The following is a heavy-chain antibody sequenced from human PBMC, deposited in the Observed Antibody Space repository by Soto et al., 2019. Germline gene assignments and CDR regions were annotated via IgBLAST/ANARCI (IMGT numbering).Heavy chain of an antibody. V-gene: IGHV3-30-3*01. CDR1: GFTFSSYA. Sequence: QVQLVESGGGVVQPGRSLRLSCAASGFTFSSYAMHWVRQAPGKGLEWVAVISYDGSNKYYADSVKGRFTISRDNSKNKLYLQMNRQRAEDTAVYYCARDFCRLPDYWGQGTLVTVSS. J-gene: IGHJ4*02. CDR3: ARDFCRLPDY. CDR2: ISYDGSNK. D-gene: IGHD3-3*01.